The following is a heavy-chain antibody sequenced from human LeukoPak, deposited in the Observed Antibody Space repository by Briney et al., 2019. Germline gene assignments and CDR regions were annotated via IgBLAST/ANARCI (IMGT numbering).Heavy chain of an antibody. Sequence: PSETLSLTCAVYGGSFSGYYWNWIRQPPGKGLEWIGEINHSGSTNYNPSLKSRVTISVDTSKNQFSLKLSSVTAADTAVYYCARDGPLGHFDYWGQGTLVTVSS. D-gene: IGHD5-24*01. J-gene: IGHJ4*02. CDR3: ARDGPLGHFDY. CDR2: INHSGST. CDR1: GGSFSGYY. V-gene: IGHV4-34*01.